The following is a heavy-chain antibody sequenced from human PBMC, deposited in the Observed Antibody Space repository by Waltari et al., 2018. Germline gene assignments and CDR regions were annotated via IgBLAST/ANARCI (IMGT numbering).Heavy chain of an antibody. D-gene: IGHD3-16*01. CDR1: GGSITSFRHY. J-gene: IGHJ3*01. CDR2: ISYSGAT. CDR3: ATYVGASVGTAAFDV. V-gene: IGHV4-39*01. Sequence: QLHLQESGPGLVKPSETLSLTCSVPGGSITSFRHYWGWLRHPPGKGLEWTGTISYSGATYSNPSLRSRVTISLDTSKNQFSLKLNSVTAADTAVYYCATYVGASVGTAAFDVWGQGTMVTVSS.